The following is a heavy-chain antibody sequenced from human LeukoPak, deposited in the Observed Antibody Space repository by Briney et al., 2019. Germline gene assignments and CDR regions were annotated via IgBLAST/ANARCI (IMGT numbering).Heavy chain of an antibody. CDR3: ARGGLSDYYYYMDV. CDR1: GYTFTSYD. Sequence: ASVKVSCKASGYTFTSYDINWVRQATGQGLEWVGWMNPNSGNTGYAQKFQGRVTITRNTSISTAYMELSSLRSEDTAVYYCARGGLSDYYYYMDVWGKGTTVTVSS. CDR2: MNPNSGNT. J-gene: IGHJ6*03. D-gene: IGHD2-15*01. V-gene: IGHV1-8*01.